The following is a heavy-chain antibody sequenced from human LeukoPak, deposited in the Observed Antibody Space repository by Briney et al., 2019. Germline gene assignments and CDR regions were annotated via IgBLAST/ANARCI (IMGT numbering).Heavy chain of an antibody. CDR2: IIPIFGTA. D-gene: IGHD4-23*01. CDR3: ATYGGNSSFGY. Sequence: ASVKVSCKASGGTFSSYAISWVRQAPGQGLEWMGGIIPIFGTANYAQKFQGRVTITADESTSTAYMELSNLRSEDTAVYYCATYGGNSSFGYWGQGTLVTVSS. CDR1: GGTFSSYA. J-gene: IGHJ4*02. V-gene: IGHV1-69*13.